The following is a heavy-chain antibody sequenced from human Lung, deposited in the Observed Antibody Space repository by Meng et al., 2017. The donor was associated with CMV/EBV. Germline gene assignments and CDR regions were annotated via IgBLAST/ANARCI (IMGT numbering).Heavy chain of an antibody. J-gene: IGHJ6*02. Sequence: GGSLRLSCAASGFTFSSYSMNWVRQAPGKGLEWVSSISSSSSYIYYADSVKGRFTISRDNTKNSLYLQMNSLRAEDTAVYYCARYSSSSYYYYGMEVWGQGTTVTVSS. V-gene: IGHV3-21*01. CDR3: ARYSSSSYYYYGMEV. D-gene: IGHD6-6*01. CDR1: GFTFSSYS. CDR2: ISSSSSYI.